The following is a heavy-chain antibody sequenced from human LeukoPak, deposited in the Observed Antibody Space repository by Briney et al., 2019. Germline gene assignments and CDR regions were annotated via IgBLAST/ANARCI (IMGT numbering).Heavy chain of an antibody. V-gene: IGHV3-7*01. Sequence: GGSLRLSCAASGFTFSGYWMSWVRQAPGKGVEWVANIKQDGSEKYYVDSVKGRFTISRDNAKNSLYLQMNSLRVEDTAVYYCARTLGYCSSTSCFGYYFDYWGQGTLVTVSS. CDR1: GFTFSGYW. CDR2: IKQDGSEK. D-gene: IGHD2-2*01. CDR3: ARTLGYCSSTSCFGYYFDY. J-gene: IGHJ4*02.